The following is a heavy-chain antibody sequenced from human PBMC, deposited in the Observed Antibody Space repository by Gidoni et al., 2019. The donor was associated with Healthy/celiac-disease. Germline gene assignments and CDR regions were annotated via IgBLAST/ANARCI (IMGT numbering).Heavy chain of an antibody. CDR3: ARVEYYDILTGYSGAWFDP. CDR2: IYYSGST. D-gene: IGHD3-9*01. CDR1: GGSISSSSYY. Sequence: QLQLQESGPGLVKPSETLSLTCTVSGGSISSSSYYWGWIRQPPGKGLEWIGSIYYSGSTYYNPSLKSRVTISVDTSKNQFSLKLSSVTAADTAVYYCARVEYYDILTGYSGAWFDPWGQGTLVTVSS. V-gene: IGHV4-39*01. J-gene: IGHJ5*02.